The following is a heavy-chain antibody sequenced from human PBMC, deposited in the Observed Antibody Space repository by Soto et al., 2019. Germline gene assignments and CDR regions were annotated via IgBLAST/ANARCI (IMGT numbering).Heavy chain of an antibody. CDR3: ARGSVDFWSGYYSNPPVFQDY. D-gene: IGHD3-3*01. CDR1: GGSISSGGYY. J-gene: IGHJ4*02. Sequence: QVQLQESGPGLVKPSQTLSLTCTVSGGSISSGGYYWSWIRQHPGKGLEWIGYIYYSGSTYYNPSLKSRVTISVDTSKNQFSLKLSSVTAADTAVYYCARGSVDFWSGYYSNPPVFQDYWGQGTLVTVSS. CDR2: IYYSGST. V-gene: IGHV4-31*03.